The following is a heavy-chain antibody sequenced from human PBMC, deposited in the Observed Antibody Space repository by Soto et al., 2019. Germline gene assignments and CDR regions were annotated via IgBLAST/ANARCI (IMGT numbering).Heavy chain of an antibody. J-gene: IGHJ4*02. V-gene: IGHV3-72*01. CDR1: GFTLSDNY. D-gene: IGHD3-10*01. Sequence: EVQLVESGGGLVQPGGSLRLSCAGSGFTLSDNYMDWVRQAPGKGLEWVGRTRNKANRYTTEYAASVKGRFTVSRDESMNSLHLQINSLKTEGTAVYYCVRTSHEGSGTWNFDFWGQGTVVTVSS. CDR3: VRTSHEGSGTWNFDF. CDR2: TRNKANRYTT.